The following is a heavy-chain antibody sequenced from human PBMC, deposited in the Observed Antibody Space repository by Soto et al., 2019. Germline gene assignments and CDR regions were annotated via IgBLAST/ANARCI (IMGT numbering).Heavy chain of an antibody. CDR1: GYSFYNND. CDR3: ARMASAGSLNWFDP. D-gene: IGHD3-16*02. J-gene: IGHJ5*02. CDR2: MNPGSGKA. V-gene: IGHV1-8*01. Sequence: QVQLVQSGAEVKKPGDSVKVSCKTSGYSFYNNDINWVRQATGQGLEWMGWMNPGSGKAGYAHKCQGRVTMTRNASISTAYMELSSLRSDDTGVYYCARMASAGSLNWFDPWGQGTLVSVSS.